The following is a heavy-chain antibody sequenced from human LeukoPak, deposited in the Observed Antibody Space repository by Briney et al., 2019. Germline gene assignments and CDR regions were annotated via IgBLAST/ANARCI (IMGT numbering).Heavy chain of an antibody. CDR2: IYYSGST. CDR1: GGSISSSSYY. J-gene: IGHJ4*02. V-gene: IGHV4-39*07. D-gene: IGHD4-23*01. Sequence: PSETLSLTCTVSGGSISSSSYYWGWIRQPPGKGLEWIGSIYYSGSTYYNPSLKSRVTISVDTSKNQFSLKLSSVTAADTAVYYCARVNSNLFLTDYWGQGTLDTVSS. CDR3: ARVNSNLFLTDY.